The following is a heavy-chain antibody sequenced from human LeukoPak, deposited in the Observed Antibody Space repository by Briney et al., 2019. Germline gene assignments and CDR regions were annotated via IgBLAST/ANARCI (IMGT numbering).Heavy chain of an antibody. CDR3: AELGITMIGGV. CDR2: ISRSGGST. V-gene: IGHV3-23*01. J-gene: IGHJ6*04. CDR1: GFIFRSYG. Sequence: GGTLRLSCAASGFIFRSYGMSWVRQAPGKGLEWVSCISRSGGSTYYADTVKGRFTISRDNSKNTLYLQMNSLRAEDTAVYYCAELGITMIGGVWGKGTTVTISS. D-gene: IGHD3-10*02.